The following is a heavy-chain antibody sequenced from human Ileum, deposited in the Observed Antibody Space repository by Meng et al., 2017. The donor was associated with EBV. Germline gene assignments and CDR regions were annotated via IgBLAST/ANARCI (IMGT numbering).Heavy chain of an antibody. J-gene: IGHJ4*02. CDR3: ARHHHSPTFDY. CDR2: VVYSGTT. V-gene: IGHV4-39*01. CDR1: GGSIRSSSYY. Sequence: PQLQGFGQGPVKPSEPLSPTCTVSGGSIRSSSYYWAWIRQPPGEGLEWIGSVVYSGTTYYTSSLNSRVSISVDTSKNQFSLKLSSVTAADTAVYYCARHHHSPTFDYWGQGTLVTVSS. D-gene: IGHD1-14*01.